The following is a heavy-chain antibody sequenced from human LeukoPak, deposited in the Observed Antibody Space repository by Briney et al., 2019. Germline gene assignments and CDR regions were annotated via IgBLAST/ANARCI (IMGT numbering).Heavy chain of an antibody. V-gene: IGHV1-3*03. J-gene: IGHJ6*03. CDR2: INAGNGNT. Sequence: ASVKVSCKASGYTFTNYAIHWVRQTPGQRLEWMGWINAGNGNTKYSQEFQGRVTITRDTSASTAYMELSSLRSEDMAVYYCARDVRVGSGWYDTKDLYYYYYMDVWGKGTTVTVSS. D-gene: IGHD6-19*01. CDR3: ARDVRVGSGWYDTKDLYYYYYMDV. CDR1: GYTFTNYA.